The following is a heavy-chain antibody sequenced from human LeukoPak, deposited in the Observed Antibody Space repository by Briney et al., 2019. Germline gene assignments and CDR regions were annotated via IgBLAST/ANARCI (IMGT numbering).Heavy chain of an antibody. CDR2: IYYSGST. V-gene: IGHV4-61*01. D-gene: IGHD6-13*01. CDR1: GGSVSSGSYY. CDR3: ARGRSYSSSWYGYYFDY. Sequence: PSETLSLTCTVSGGSVSSGSYYWSWIRQPPGKGLEWIGYIYYSGSTNYNPSLKSRVTISVDTSKNQFSLKLSSVTAADTAVYYCARGRSYSSSWYGYYFDYRGQGTLVTVSS. J-gene: IGHJ4*02.